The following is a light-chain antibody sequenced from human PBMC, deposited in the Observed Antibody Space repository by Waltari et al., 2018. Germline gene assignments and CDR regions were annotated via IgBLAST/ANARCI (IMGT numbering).Light chain of an antibody. Sequence: QSALTQPPSASGSPGQSVTISCTGTSSDVGGYNFVSWYQHHPVKAPRLIIYEVSERPTGVPDRFSGSKAGNAASLTVSGLQAEEEADYYCSSYVANNNPVFGGGTKLTVL. J-gene: IGLJ2*01. CDR3: SSYVANNNPV. CDR2: EVS. CDR1: SSDVGGYNF. V-gene: IGLV2-8*01.